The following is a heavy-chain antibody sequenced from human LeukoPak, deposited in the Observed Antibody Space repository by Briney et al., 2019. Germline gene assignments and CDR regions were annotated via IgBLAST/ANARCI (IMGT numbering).Heavy chain of an antibody. CDR2: IYHSGST. Sequence: PSETLSLTCTVSGYSISSGYYWGWIRQPPGKGLEWIGSIYHSGSTYYNPSLKSRVTISVDTSKNQFSLKLSSVTAADTAVYYCARSHCSSTSCPPGGDAFDIWGQGTMVTVSS. V-gene: IGHV4-38-2*02. CDR1: GYSISSGYY. J-gene: IGHJ3*02. D-gene: IGHD2-2*01. CDR3: ARSHCSSTSCPPGGDAFDI.